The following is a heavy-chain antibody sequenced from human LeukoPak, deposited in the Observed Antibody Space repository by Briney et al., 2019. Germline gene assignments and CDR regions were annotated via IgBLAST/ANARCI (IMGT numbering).Heavy chain of an antibody. J-gene: IGHJ6*02. V-gene: IGHV1-69*05. D-gene: IGHD4-4*01. CDR1: GGTFSSYA. CDR3: ARGDVPTDFHDYSNSPYYYGMDV. Sequence: SVKVSCKASGGTFSSYAISWVRQAPGQELEWMGGIIPIFGTANYAQKLQGRVTMTTDTSTSTAYMELRSLRSDDTAVYYCARGDVPTDFHDYSNSPYYYGMDVWGQGTTVTVSS. CDR2: IIPIFGTA.